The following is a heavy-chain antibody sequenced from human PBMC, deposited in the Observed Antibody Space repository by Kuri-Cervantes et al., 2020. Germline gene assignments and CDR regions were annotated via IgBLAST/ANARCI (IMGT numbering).Heavy chain of an antibody. CDR2: ISSSGSTI. Sequence: GESLKISCAASGFTFSDYYMSWIRQAPGKGLEWVSYISSSGSTIYYADSVKGRFTISRDNAKNSLYLQMNSLRVEDTAVYYCARDDGPSMVQGVICAFDIWGQGTMVTVSS. J-gene: IGHJ3*02. D-gene: IGHD3-10*01. CDR3: ARDDGPSMVQGVICAFDI. CDR1: GFTFSDYY. V-gene: IGHV3-11*04.